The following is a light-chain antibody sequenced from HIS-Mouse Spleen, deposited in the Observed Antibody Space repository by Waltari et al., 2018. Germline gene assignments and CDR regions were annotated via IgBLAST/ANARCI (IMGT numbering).Light chain of an antibody. V-gene: IGLV3-25*03. J-gene: IGLJ2*01. CDR1: ALPTQY. CDR2: KDS. CDR3: QSADSSGTYHVV. Sequence: SYELTQPPSVSVSPGQTARITCSGDALPTQYAYWYQQKPGQAPVLVIYKDSERPSGIPERFSGSSSGTTVTLNISGVQAEDEADYYCQSADSSGTYHVVFGGGTKLTVL.